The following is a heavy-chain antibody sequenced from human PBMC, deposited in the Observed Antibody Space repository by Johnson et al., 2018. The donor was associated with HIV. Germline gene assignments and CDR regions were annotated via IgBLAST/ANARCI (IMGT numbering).Heavy chain of an antibody. CDR3: AKRVSTGTTRVHELDDAFDI. D-gene: IGHD1-7*01. V-gene: IGHV3-30*02. CDR2: IRYDGSNK. CDR1: GFTFSSYG. Sequence: QVQLLESGGGVVQPGGSLRLSCAASGFTFSSYGMHWVRQAPGKGLEWVAFIRYDGSNKYYADSVTGRFTISRENSKNTLYLQMNRLRAEDTAVYYCAKRVSTGTTRVHELDDAFDIWGQGTMVTVSS. J-gene: IGHJ3*02.